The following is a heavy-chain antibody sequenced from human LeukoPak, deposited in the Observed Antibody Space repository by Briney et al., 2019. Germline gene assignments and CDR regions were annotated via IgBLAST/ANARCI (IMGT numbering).Heavy chain of an antibody. J-gene: IGHJ4*02. CDR2: ISGSGGST. D-gene: IGHD1-26*01. CDR1: GFTFSSYA. Sequence: GGSLRLSCAASGFTFSSYAMSWVRQAPGKGLEWVSAISGSGGSTYYADSVKGRFTISRGNAKNSLYLQMNSLRAEDTALYYCAKDSGSLMVGATKSWGQGTLVTVSS. V-gene: IGHV3-23*01. CDR3: AKDSGSLMVGATKS.